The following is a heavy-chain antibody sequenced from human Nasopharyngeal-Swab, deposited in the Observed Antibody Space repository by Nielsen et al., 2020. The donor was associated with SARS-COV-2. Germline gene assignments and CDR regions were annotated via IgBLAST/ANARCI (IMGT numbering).Heavy chain of an antibody. V-gene: IGHV1-46*01. CDR3: ARSYYDFWSGYLEYYYGMDV. D-gene: IGHD3-3*01. J-gene: IGHJ6*02. CDR2: INPSGGGT. Sequence: VSVKVSCKASGYTFTSHYMHWVRQAPGQGLEWMGIINPSGGGTTYAQKFQGRVTMTRDTSTSTVYMELSSLRSEDTAVYYCARSYYDFWSGYLEYYYGMDVWGQGTTVTVSS. CDR1: GYTFTSHY.